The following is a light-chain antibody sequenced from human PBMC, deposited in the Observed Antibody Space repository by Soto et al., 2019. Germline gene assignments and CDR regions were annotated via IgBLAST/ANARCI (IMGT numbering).Light chain of an antibody. J-gene: IGKJ3*01. Sequence: EIVMTQSPATLSASPGESATLSCRASQSVRTDVAWYQQKPGQAPRLLMYGASTRAPGIPARFSGSGSGTDFALTISRLETDDSAVYYCQQYGGSPFTFGPGTKVDIK. CDR2: GAS. CDR3: QQYGGSPFT. CDR1: QSVRTD. V-gene: IGKV3-15*01.